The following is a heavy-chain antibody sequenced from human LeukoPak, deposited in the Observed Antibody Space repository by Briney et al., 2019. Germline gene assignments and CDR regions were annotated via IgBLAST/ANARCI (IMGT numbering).Heavy chain of an antibody. CDR3: ARQDGDLDY. J-gene: IGHJ4*02. D-gene: IGHD4-17*01. V-gene: IGHV1-2*02. Sequence: ASVKVSCKPSGYTFTGYYIYWVRQAPGQGLEWMGWINPNSDDTSYAQKFQGRVTMTRDTSVSTAYMELSRLSSDDTAVYYCARQDGDLDYWGQGTLVTVSS. CDR1: GYTFTGYY. CDR2: INPNSDDT.